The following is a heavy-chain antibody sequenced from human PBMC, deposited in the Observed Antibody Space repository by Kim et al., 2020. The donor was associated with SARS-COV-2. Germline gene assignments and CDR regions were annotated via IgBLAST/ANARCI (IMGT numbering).Heavy chain of an antibody. J-gene: IGHJ4*02. D-gene: IGHD2-2*01. CDR1: GGSISSSSYY. CDR2: IYYSGST. Sequence: SETLSLTCTVSGGSISSSSYYWGWIRQPPGKGLEWIGSIYYSGSTYYNPSLKSRVTISVDTSKNQFSLKLSSVTAADTAVYYCARQPNKGRTYQLLRHVPYFDYWGQGTLVTVSS. CDR3: ARQPNKGRTYQLLRHVPYFDY. V-gene: IGHV4-39*01.